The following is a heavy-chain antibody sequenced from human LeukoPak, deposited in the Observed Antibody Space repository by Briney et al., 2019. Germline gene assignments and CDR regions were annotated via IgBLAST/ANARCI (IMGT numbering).Heavy chain of an antibody. CDR2: ISWNSVNI. Sequence: GRSLRLSCAASGFTLDDYAMHWVRQAPGKGLEWVSGISWNSVNIGYADSVKGRFTISRDNAKNSLYLQMNSLRAEDMALYYCSKGTMIVVAVGDYFDYWGQGTLVTVSS. D-gene: IGHD3-22*01. V-gene: IGHV3-9*03. J-gene: IGHJ4*02. CDR3: SKGTMIVVAVGDYFDY. CDR1: GFTLDDYA.